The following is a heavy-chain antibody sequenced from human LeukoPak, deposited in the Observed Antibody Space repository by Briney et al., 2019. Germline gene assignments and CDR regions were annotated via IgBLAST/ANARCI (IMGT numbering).Heavy chain of an antibody. CDR1: GGSISCGSYY. CDR3: ARGAMGCSGGSCYFRDLDY. CDR2: IYTSGST. J-gene: IGHJ4*02. Sequence: SETLSLTCTVSGGSISCGSYYWSWIRQPAGKGLEWIGRIYTSGSTNYNPSLKSRVTISVDTSKNQFSLKLSSVTAADTAVYYCARGAMGCSGGSCYFRDLDYWGQGTLVTVSS. V-gene: IGHV4-61*02. D-gene: IGHD2-15*01.